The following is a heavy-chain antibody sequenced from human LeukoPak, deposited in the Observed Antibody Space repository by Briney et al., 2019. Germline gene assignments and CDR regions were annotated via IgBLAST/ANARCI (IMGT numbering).Heavy chain of an antibody. D-gene: IGHD6-13*01. J-gene: IGHJ4*02. CDR3: ARTDLMGSSWAYFDF. Sequence: NPSGTLSLTCDVSGGSIGSSNWWSWVRPPPGKGLEWIGEIYNSGSSNYSPSLKSRVTMSVDKSKNQFSLKVNSVTAADTAVYHCARTDLMGSSWAYFDFWGQGIPVTVSS. CDR1: GGSIGSSNW. V-gene: IGHV4-4*02. CDR2: IYNSGSS.